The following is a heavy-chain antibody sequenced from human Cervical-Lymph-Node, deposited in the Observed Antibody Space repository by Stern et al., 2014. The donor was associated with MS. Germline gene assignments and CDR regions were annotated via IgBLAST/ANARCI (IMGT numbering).Heavy chain of an antibody. V-gene: IGHV1-58*01. J-gene: IGHJ3*02. CDR3: AAIRDYYDSSGYDAFDI. CDR2: IVVGSGNT. CDR1: GFTFTSSA. Sequence: QLVQSGPEVKKPGTSVKVSCKASGFTFTSSAVQWVRQARGQRLEWIGWIVVGSGNTNYAQNFQERVTITRDMSTSTAYMELSSLRSEDTAVYYCAAIRDYYDSSGYDAFDIWGQGTMVTVSS. D-gene: IGHD3-22*01.